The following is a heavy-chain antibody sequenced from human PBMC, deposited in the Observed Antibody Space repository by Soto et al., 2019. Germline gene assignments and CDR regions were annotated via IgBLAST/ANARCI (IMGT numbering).Heavy chain of an antibody. Sequence: GASVKVSCKASGYTFTSYYMHWVRQAPGQGLEWMGIINPSGGSTRYAQKFQGRVTMTADKSTSTAYMELSSLRSEDTAVYYCARSLHHHLITMVRGESFPFDPWGQGTLVTVSS. CDR1: GYTFTSYY. J-gene: IGHJ5*02. V-gene: IGHV1-46*01. D-gene: IGHD3-10*01. CDR2: INPSGGST. CDR3: ARSLHHHLITMVRGESFPFDP.